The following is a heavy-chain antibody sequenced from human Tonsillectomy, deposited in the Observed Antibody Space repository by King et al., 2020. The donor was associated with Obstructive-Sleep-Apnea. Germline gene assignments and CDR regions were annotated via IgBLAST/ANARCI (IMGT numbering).Heavy chain of an antibody. D-gene: IGHD5-24*01. Sequence: ITLKESGPTLVKPTQTLTLTCTFSGFSLSTSGVGVGWIRQPPGKALEWLVFIYWDDDKRYSPSLKNRLTITKDTSKNQVVLTMTNMDPVDTATYYCVHSSPPRDGYNPSFDYWGQGTLVTVSS. V-gene: IGHV2-5*02. CDR2: IYWDDDK. CDR3: VHSSPPRDGYNPSFDY. J-gene: IGHJ4*02. CDR1: GFSLSTSGVG.